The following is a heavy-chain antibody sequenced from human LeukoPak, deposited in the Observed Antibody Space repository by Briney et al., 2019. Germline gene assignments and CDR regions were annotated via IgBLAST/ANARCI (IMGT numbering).Heavy chain of an antibody. V-gene: IGHV1-69*01. D-gene: IGHD3-22*01. CDR2: IIPIFGTA. Sequence: SVKVSCKASGGTFSSYAISWVRQAPGQGLEWMGGIIPIFGTANYAQKFQGRVTITADESTSTAYMELSSLRPEDTAVYYCARGKGTHYYDSSGYYMYWGQGTLVTVSS. CDR3: ARGKGTHYYDSSGYYMY. CDR1: GGTFSSYA. J-gene: IGHJ4*02.